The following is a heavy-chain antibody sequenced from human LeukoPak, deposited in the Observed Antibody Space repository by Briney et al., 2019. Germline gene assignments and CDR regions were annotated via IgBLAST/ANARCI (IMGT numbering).Heavy chain of an antibody. Sequence: KSSETLSLTCAGSGGSISSDNWWSWVRQPPGKGLEWIGEIYYGGNTNYNPSLESRVTILVDRSKNQFSLKLSSVTAADTAVYYCAKVVDGGYYYDHWGQGTLVTVSS. J-gene: IGHJ4*02. CDR1: GGSISSDNW. D-gene: IGHD2-15*01. CDR3: AKVVDGGYYYDH. V-gene: IGHV4-4*02. CDR2: IYYGGNT.